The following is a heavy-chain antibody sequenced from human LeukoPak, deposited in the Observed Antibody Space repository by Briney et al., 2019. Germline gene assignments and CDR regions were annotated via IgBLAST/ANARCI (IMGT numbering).Heavy chain of an antibody. CDR1: GGSFSGYY. J-gene: IGHJ3*02. D-gene: IGHD2-21*02. Sequence: SETLSLTCAVYGGSFSGYYWSRIRQPPGKGLEWIGEINHSGSTNYNPSLKSRVTISVDTSKNQFSLKLSSATAADTAVYYCARRMAVTRSWAFDIWGQGTMVTVSS. CDR2: INHSGST. CDR3: ARRMAVTRSWAFDI. V-gene: IGHV4-34*01.